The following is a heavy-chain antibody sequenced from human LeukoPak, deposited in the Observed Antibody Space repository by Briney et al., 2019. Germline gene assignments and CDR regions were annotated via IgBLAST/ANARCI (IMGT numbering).Heavy chain of an antibody. V-gene: IGHV3-23*01. Sequence: PGGSLRLSCAASGFTFTSYAMNWVRQAPGKGLEWVSTIIDNGSSTYYADSVKGRFTISRDNSKNTLYLQVHSPIAEDTAVYYCAKEVPFWSAYYSLLIDIWGIGTTVTVSS. CDR2: IIDNGSST. D-gene: IGHD3-3*01. CDR1: GFTFTSYA. CDR3: AKEVPFWSAYYSLLIDI. J-gene: IGHJ6*03.